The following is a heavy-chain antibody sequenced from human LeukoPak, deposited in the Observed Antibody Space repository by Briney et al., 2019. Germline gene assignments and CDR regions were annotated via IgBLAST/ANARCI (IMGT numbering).Heavy chain of an antibody. CDR1: GFTFSSYS. Sequence: GGSLRLSCAASGFTFSSYSMNWVRQAPGKGLEWVSSISSSSSYIYYADSVKGRFTISRDNAENSLYLQMNSLRAEDTAVYYCARDDSSGYYLFDYWGQGTLVTVSS. D-gene: IGHD3-22*01. J-gene: IGHJ4*02. CDR2: ISSSSSYI. V-gene: IGHV3-21*01. CDR3: ARDDSSGYYLFDY.